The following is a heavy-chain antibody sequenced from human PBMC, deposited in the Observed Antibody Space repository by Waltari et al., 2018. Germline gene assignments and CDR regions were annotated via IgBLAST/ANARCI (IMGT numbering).Heavy chain of an antibody. CDR1: GYTFTGYY. CDR2: INPNSGGT. V-gene: IGHV1-2*06. D-gene: IGHD2-8*02. J-gene: IGHJ4*02. Sequence: QVQLVQSGAEVKKPGASVKVSCKASGYTFTGYYMHWVRQAPGQGLEWMGRINPNSGGTNYAQKFQGRVTMTRDTSISTAYMELSRLRSDDTAVYYCAVQSYCTGGVCSAAFDYWGQGTLVTVSS. CDR3: AVQSYCTGGVCSAAFDY.